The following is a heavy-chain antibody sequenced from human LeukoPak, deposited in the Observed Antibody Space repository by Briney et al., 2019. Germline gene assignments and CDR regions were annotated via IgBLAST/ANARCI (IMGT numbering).Heavy chain of an antibody. CDR3: AKLHSNAFDI. D-gene: IGHD1-7*01. CDR1: GFTFSSYA. CDR2: ISSNGGST. J-gene: IGHJ3*02. V-gene: IGHV3-64*01. Sequence: PGGSLRLSCAASGFTFSSYAMHWVRQAPGKGLECVSAISSNGGSTYYANSVKGRFTISRDNSKNTLYLQMGSLRAEDMAVYYCAKLHSNAFDIWGQGTMVTVSS.